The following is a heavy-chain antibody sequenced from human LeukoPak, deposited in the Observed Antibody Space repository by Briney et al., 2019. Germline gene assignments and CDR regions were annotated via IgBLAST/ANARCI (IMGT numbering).Heavy chain of an antibody. D-gene: IGHD6-19*01. V-gene: IGHV3-30*18. CDR1: GLTFDTHD. CDR2: AAREGVRQ. CDR3: AKEKSSGYYRTADY. J-gene: IGHJ4*02. Sequence: PGGSLRLACVDSGLTFDTHDMHWVSRASGKGMEWVGVAAREGVRQNHEESVEGRFTIYRGQSGNTLFVQMNSLRPEDTAVYYWAKEKSSGYYRTADYWGQGTLVTVSS.